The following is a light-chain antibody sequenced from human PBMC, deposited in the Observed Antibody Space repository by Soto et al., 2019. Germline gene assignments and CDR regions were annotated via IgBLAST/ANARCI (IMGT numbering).Light chain of an antibody. J-gene: IGLJ2*01. CDR2: DVS. V-gene: IGLV2-14*01. Sequence: QSALTQPASVSGSPGQSITISCTGTSSDVGGYNYVSWYQQHPGKAPKLMIYDVSNRPSGVSNRFSGSKSGNTASLTISGLQAEDEADYYCSSYTSSSFLFGGGTKLTGL. CDR1: SSDVGGYNY. CDR3: SSYTSSSFL.